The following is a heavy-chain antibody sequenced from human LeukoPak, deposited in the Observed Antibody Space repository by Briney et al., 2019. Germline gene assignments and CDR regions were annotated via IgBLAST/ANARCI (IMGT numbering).Heavy chain of an antibody. Sequence: SETLSLTCTVSGCSISSYYWSWIRQPPGKGLEWIGYIYYSGSTNYNPSLKSRVTISVDTSKNQFSLKLSSVTAADTAVYYCARGGDPGGYYYYMDVWGKGTTVTVSS. V-gene: IGHV4-59*01. CDR2: IYYSGST. D-gene: IGHD2-21*02. J-gene: IGHJ6*03. CDR3: ARGGDPGGYYYYMDV. CDR1: GCSISSYY.